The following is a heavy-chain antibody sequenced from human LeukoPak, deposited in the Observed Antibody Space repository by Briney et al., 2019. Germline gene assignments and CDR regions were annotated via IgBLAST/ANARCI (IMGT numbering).Heavy chain of an antibody. D-gene: IGHD2-15*01. CDR1: GGSISSYY. CDR2: IYYSGSI. CDR3: AREVGGSFDY. J-gene: IGHJ4*02. Sequence: PSETLSLTCTVSGGSISSYYWSWIRQPPGNGLEWIGYIYYSGSINYNPSLKSRVTVSVDTSKNQFSLKLSSVTAADTAVYYCAREVGGSFDYWGQGTLVTVSS. V-gene: IGHV4-59*01.